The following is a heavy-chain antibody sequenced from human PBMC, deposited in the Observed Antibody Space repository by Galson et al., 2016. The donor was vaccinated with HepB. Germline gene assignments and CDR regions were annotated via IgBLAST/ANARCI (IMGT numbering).Heavy chain of an antibody. J-gene: IGHJ5*02. V-gene: IGHV3-23*01. CDR1: GFIFSKFA. Sequence: SLRVSCAASGFIFSKFAMVWFRQTPGKGLEWLSSISESGDKTYYADSVKGRLTISRDNSRSTLYLQMNSLRAEDTAVYYCAKYGAASYFSWGQGTLVTVSS. CDR3: AKYGAASYFS. CDR2: ISESGDKT. D-gene: IGHD1-26*01.